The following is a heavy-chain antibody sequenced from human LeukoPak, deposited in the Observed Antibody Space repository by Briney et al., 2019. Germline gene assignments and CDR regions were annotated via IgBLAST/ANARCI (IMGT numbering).Heavy chain of an antibody. D-gene: IGHD5-18*01. V-gene: IGHV3-21*01. J-gene: IGHJ4*02. Sequence: WIRQPPGKGLEWVSSISSSSSYIYYADSVKGRFTISRDNAKNSLYLQMNSLRAEDTAVYYCARTGYSYGLSNWGQGTLVTVSS. CDR2: ISSSSSYI. CDR3: ARTGYSYGLSN.